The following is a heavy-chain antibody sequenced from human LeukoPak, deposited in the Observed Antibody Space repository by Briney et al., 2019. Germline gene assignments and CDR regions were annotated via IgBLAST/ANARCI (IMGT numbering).Heavy chain of an antibody. CDR2: ISGSGGST. V-gene: IGHV3-23*01. CDR3: AKDLLFDIEGASYYFDY. J-gene: IGHJ4*02. CDR1: GFTFSSYA. D-gene: IGHD1-26*01. Sequence: GGSLRLSCAASGFTFSSYAMSWVRQAPGKGLEWVSGISGSGGSTHYADPVKGRFTISRDNSKNTLYLQMNSLGGEDTAEYYCAKDLLFDIEGASYYFDYWGQGILVTVSS.